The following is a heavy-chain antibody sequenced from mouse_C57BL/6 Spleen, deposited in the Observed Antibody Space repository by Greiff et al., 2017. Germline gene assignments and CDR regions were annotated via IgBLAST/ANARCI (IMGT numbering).Heavy chain of an antibody. CDR2: ISYDGSN. CDR1: GYSITSGYY. J-gene: IGHJ3*01. D-gene: IGHD2-4*01. Sequence: EVKLQESGPGLVKPSQSLSLTCSVTGYSITSGYYWNWIRQFPGNKLEWMGYISYDGSNNYNPSLKNRISITRDTSKNQFFLKLNSVTTEDTATYYCSLYDYDVSWFAYWGQGTLVTVSA. V-gene: IGHV3-6*01. CDR3: SLYDYDVSWFAY.